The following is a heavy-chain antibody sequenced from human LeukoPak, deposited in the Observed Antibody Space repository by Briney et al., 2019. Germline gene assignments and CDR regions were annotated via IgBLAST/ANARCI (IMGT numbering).Heavy chain of an antibody. Sequence: SETLSLTCTVSGGSISRYYWSWIRQPPGKGLEWIGYIYYSGSTNYNPSLKSRVTISVDTSKNQFSLKLSSVTAADTAVYYCARGPHTPDHWGQGTLVTVSS. CDR3: ARGPHTPDH. J-gene: IGHJ4*02. V-gene: IGHV4-59*08. CDR2: IYYSGST. D-gene: IGHD2-21*01. CDR1: GGSISRYY.